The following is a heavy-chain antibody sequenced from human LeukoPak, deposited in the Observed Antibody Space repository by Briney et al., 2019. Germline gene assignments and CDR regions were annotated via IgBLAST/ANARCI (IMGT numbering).Heavy chain of an antibody. J-gene: IGHJ4*02. Sequence: GGSLRLSCAASGFTVNSNYMSWVRQSPGKGLEWVSVIYSGGSTFYADSVKGRFTISRDNPKNTLYLQMNSLRAEDTAVYYCVRGFDEFLPLDWGQGTLVTVSS. CDR2: IYSGGST. D-gene: IGHD2/OR15-2a*01. CDR1: GFTVNSNY. V-gene: IGHV3-53*01. CDR3: VRGFDEFLPLD.